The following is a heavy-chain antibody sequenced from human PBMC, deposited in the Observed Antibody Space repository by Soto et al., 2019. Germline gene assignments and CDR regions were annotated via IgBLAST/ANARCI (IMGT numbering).Heavy chain of an antibody. D-gene: IGHD4-17*01. V-gene: IGHV1-3*01. CDR2: INAGNGNT. Sequence: QVQLVQSGAEVKKPGASVKVSCKASGYTFTSYAMHWVRQAPGQRLEWMGWINAGNGNTKYSQKFQGRVTITRDTSASTAYMELCSLRSEDTAVYYCARDPHTATTIGGVDNWFDPGGQGTLVTVSS. CDR3: ARDPHTATTIGGVDNWFDP. J-gene: IGHJ5*02. CDR1: GYTFTSYA.